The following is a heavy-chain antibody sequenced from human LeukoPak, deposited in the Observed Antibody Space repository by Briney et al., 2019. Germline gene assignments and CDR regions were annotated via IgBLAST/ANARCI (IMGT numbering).Heavy chain of an antibody. V-gene: IGHV3-7*01. J-gene: IGHJ4*02. CDR3: ARLHYDVLTGPFDY. Sequence: PGGSLRLSCAPSTFTFSSFWMTWVRQAPGKGLEWVANINEDGSQKYYVDSVKGRFTISRENSKNTLWLQMNSLRAEDTAVYYCARLHYDVLTGPFDYWGQGTLVTVSS. CDR1: TFTFSSFW. D-gene: IGHD3-9*01. CDR2: INEDGSQK.